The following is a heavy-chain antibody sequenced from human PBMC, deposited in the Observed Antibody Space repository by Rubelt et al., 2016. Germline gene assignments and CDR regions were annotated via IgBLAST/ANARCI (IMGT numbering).Heavy chain of an antibody. CDR2: GST. D-gene: IGHD3-22*01. CDR3: AREPLDYYDSSGYY. V-gene: IGHV4-4*02. J-gene: IGHJ4*02. Sequence: GSTNYNPSLKSRVTTSVDKSKNQFSLKLSSVTAADTAVYYCAREPLDYYDSSGYYWGQGTLVTVSS.